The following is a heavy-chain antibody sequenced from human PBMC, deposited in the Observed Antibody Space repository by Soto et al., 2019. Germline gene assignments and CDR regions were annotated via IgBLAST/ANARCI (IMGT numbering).Heavy chain of an antibody. CDR1: GFTFSNYG. Sequence: QVQLAESWGGVVQPGRSLRLSCVASGFTFSNYGMHWVRQAPGKGLEWVTIISYDGSNQNYADSVKGRFTISRDNSKNTLYLQMNSLRAEDTAVYYCAKGSSTWYYPHFDYWGQGTVVTVSS. CDR3: AKGSSTWYYPHFDY. V-gene: IGHV3-30*18. D-gene: IGHD6-13*01. CDR2: ISYDGSNQ. J-gene: IGHJ4*02.